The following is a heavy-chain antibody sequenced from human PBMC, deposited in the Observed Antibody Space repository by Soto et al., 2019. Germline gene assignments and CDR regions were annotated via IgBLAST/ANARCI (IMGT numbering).Heavy chain of an antibody. CDR3: TRLEATISDY. V-gene: IGHV3-73*01. Sequence: EVQLVESGGGLVQPGGSLKLSCAASGFTFSGSAMHWVRQASGKGLEWVGRIRSKANSYATAYAASVKGRFTISRDDSKNTAYLQMNSLKTEDTAVYSCTRLEATISDYWGQGTLVTVSS. CDR2: IRSKANSYAT. J-gene: IGHJ4*02. CDR1: GFTFSGSA. D-gene: IGHD5-12*01.